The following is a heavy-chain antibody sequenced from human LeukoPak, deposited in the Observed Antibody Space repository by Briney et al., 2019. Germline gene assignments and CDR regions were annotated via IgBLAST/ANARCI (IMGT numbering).Heavy chain of an antibody. Sequence: SETLSLACTVSGGSISSYYWSWIRQPPGKGLEWIGYIYYSGSTNYNPSLKSRVTISVDTSKNQFSLELSSVTAADTAMYYCARQSTIFGVVIPNWGQGTLVTVSS. J-gene: IGHJ4*02. CDR1: GGSISSYY. D-gene: IGHD3-3*01. CDR2: IYYSGST. V-gene: IGHV4-59*08. CDR3: ARQSTIFGVVIPN.